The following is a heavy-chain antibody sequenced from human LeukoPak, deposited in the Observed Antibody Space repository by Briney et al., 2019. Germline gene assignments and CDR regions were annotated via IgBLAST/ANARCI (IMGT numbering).Heavy chain of an antibody. V-gene: IGHV4-59*08. CDR2: IYYSGST. CDR1: GGSISSYY. Sequence: PSETLSLTCTVSGGSISSYYWRWIRQPPGKGLEWIGYIYYSGSTNYNPSLKSRVTISVDTSKNQFSLKLSSVTAADTAVYYCARHTTVTNPDAFDIWGQGTMVTVSS. D-gene: IGHD4-17*01. CDR3: ARHTTVTNPDAFDI. J-gene: IGHJ3*02.